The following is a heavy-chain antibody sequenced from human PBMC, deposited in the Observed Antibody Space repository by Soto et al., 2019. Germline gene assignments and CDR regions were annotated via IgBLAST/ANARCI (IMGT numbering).Heavy chain of an antibody. J-gene: IGHJ4*02. Sequence: QVQLMQSGVEVKKPGASVKVSCKASGYTFSSYGISWVRQAPGQGLEWMGWINGYNGNRNYAQKFQGRVTMTTDTSTSTAYMELRSLRSDDTAVYYCARVQNIREPYFGEDFDYWGQGTLVTVSS. CDR1: GYTFSSYG. CDR3: ARVQNIREPYFGEDFDY. V-gene: IGHV1-18*01. CDR2: INGYNGNR. D-gene: IGHD3-16*01.